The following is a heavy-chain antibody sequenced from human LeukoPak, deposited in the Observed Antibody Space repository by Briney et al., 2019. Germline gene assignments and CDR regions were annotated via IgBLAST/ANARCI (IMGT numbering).Heavy chain of an antibody. CDR2: THESEST. V-gene: IGHV4-59*11. Sequence: SETLSLTCTVSGDSIRSHLYNWLRQPPGKGLEWIGVTHESESTNYNPSLKGRVTISVDTSKNQFSLRLTSVTAADTVVYYCVIGRGWLPDYWGQGTLVTVSS. J-gene: IGHJ4*02. CDR3: VIGRGWLPDY. D-gene: IGHD5-24*01. CDR1: GDSIRSHL.